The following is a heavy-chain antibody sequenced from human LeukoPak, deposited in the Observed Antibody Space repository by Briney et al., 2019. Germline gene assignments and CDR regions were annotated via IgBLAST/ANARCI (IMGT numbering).Heavy chain of an antibody. Sequence: SETLSLTCTVSGGSISSGSYYWNWIRQPAGKGLEWIGRIYTSGSTNYNPSLKSRITISVDTSKNQFSLRLSSVTAADTAVYYCARTYCGGDCRGYYYFYYMDVWGKGTTVTISS. V-gene: IGHV4-61*02. CDR2: IYTSGST. D-gene: IGHD2-21*02. CDR3: ARTYCGGDCRGYYYFYYMDV. J-gene: IGHJ6*03. CDR1: GGSISSGSYY.